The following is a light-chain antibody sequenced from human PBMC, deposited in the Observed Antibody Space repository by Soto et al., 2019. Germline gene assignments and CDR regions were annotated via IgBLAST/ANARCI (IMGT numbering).Light chain of an antibody. V-gene: IGKV1-5*03. CDR2: QAS. J-gene: IGKJ1*01. CDR1: QSVYNT. CDR3: QQYNTYST. Sequence: DIQMTQSPSTLSASAGDRVTITCRASQSVYNTLAWYQQKPGKAPKLLIYQASSLETGVPSRFSGSGSGTEFTLTISSLQPDDFATYYCQQYNTYSTFGQGTKVE.